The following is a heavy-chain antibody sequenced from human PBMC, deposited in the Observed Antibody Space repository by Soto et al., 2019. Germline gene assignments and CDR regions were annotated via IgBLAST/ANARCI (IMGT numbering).Heavy chain of an antibody. V-gene: IGHV3-30-3*01. CDR1: GFTFSSFA. J-gene: IGHJ3*02. CDR2: ISYDGSNK. D-gene: IGHD6-19*01. Sequence: WGSLRLSCAAFGFTFSSFAMHWVRQAPGKGLEWVAVISYDGSNKYYADSVKGRFTISRDNSKNTLYLQMNSLIAEDTAVYYYGRYIAWVTGTCDFDIRGQG. CDR3: GRYIAWVTGTCDFDI.